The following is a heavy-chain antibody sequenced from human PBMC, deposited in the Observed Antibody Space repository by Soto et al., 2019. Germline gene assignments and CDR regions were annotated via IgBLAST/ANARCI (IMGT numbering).Heavy chain of an antibody. D-gene: IGHD3-22*01. CDR2: IYYSGST. CDR1: GGSISSGGYY. J-gene: IGHJ5*02. CDR3: AISSGYADWFDP. Sequence: QVQLQESGPGLVKPSQTLSLTCTVSGGSISSGGYYWSWIRQHPGKGLEWIGYIYYSGSTYYNPSLMSRVAISIETSKNELSLKLMSVPAAGTALYYCAISSGYADWFDPWGQGTLVTVSS. V-gene: IGHV4-31*03.